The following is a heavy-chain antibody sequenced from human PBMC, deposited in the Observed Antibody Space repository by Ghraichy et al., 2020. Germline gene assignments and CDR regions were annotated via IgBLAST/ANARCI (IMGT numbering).Heavy chain of an antibody. J-gene: IGHJ4*02. CDR3: GTRYDSGSYYNY. V-gene: IGHV3-23*01. Sequence: GGSLRLSCVASGFTFSSYAMSWVRQAPGKGLEWVSSLTASGGSTYYADSVKGRFTVSRDNSKNTLYLQMNSLRAEDAAVYYCGTRYDSGSYYNYWGQGTLVTVSS. CDR2: LTASGGST. D-gene: IGHD3-10*01. CDR1: GFTFSSYA.